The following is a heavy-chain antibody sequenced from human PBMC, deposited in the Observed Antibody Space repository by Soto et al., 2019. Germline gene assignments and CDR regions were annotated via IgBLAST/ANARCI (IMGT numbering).Heavy chain of an antibody. CDR3: ARDRFVVVVAATPDTSYYYGMDV. D-gene: IGHD2-15*01. CDR1: GFTFSSYA. V-gene: IGHV3-30-3*01. J-gene: IGHJ6*02. Sequence: QVQLVESGGGVVQPGRSLRLSCAASGFTFSSYAMHWVRQAPGKGLEWVAVISYDGSNKYYADSVKGRFTISRDNSKNTXXLXMXXLRAEDTAVYYCARDRFVVVVAATPDTSYYYGMDVWGQGTTVTVSS. CDR2: ISYDGSNK.